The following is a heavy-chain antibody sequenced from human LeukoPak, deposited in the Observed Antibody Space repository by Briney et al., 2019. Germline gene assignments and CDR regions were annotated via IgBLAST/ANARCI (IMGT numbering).Heavy chain of an antibody. V-gene: IGHV1-46*01. CDR2: INPSGGST. J-gene: IGHJ4*02. Sequence: ASVRVSCKVSGATLSKISIDWVRQAPGQGLEWMGIINPSGGSTSYAQKFQGRVTMTRDTSTSTVYMELSSLRSEDTAVYYCARAHGHYYDSSGYYPLFDYWGQGTLVTVSS. D-gene: IGHD3-22*01. CDR1: GATLSKIS. CDR3: ARAHGHYYDSSGYYPLFDY.